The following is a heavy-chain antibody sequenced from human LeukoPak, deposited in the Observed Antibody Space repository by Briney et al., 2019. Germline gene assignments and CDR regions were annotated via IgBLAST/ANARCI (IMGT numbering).Heavy chain of an antibody. V-gene: IGHV4-34*01. Sequence: SETLSLTCAVYGGSFSGYHWSWIRQPPGKGLEWIGEINHSGSTNYNPSLKSRVTISVDTSKNQFSLKLSSVTAADTAVYYCARGRKYSRAYYYYYMDVWGKGTTVTVSS. CDR2: INHSGST. CDR3: ARGRKYSRAYYYYYMDV. D-gene: IGHD5-18*01. CDR1: GGSFSGYH. J-gene: IGHJ6*03.